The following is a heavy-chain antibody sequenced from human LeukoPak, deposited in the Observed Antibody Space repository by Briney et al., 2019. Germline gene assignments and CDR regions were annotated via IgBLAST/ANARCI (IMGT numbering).Heavy chain of an antibody. D-gene: IGHD3-22*01. CDR3: ARDRYNYDSSGSRWFDP. Sequence: ASVKVSCKASGYTFTGYYMHWVRQAPGQGLEWMGWINPNSGGTNYAQKFQGRVTMTRDTSISTAYMELSRLRSDDTAVYYCARDRYNYDSSGSRWFDPWGQGTLVTVSS. CDR2: INPNSGGT. CDR1: GYTFTGYY. V-gene: IGHV1-2*02. J-gene: IGHJ5*02.